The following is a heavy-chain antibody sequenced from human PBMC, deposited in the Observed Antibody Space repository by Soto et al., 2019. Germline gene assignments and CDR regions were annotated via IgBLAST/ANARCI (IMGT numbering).Heavy chain of an antibody. CDR1: GGSISSGGYY. Sequence: SETLSLTCTVSGGSISSGGYYWSWIRQPAGKGLEWIGRIYTSGSTNYNPSLKSRVTMSVDTSKNQSSLKLSSVTAADTAVYYCARDYLPYCGGDCSLYYYGMDVWGQGTTVTVYS. V-gene: IGHV4-61*02. D-gene: IGHD2-21*02. CDR2: IYTSGST. J-gene: IGHJ6*02. CDR3: ARDYLPYCGGDCSLYYYGMDV.